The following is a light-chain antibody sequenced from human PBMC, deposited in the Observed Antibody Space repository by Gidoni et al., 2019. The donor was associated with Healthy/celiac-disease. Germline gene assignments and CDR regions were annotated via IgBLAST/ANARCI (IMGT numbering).Light chain of an antibody. Sequence: DIQMTQYPSTLSASVGDRVTVTCRASQSISSWLAGYQQKPGKAPKILIYKASSLESGVPSRFSGSGSGTEFTLTISSLQPDDFATYYCQQYNSYPYTFXQXTKLEIK. CDR3: QQYNSYPYT. V-gene: IGKV1-5*03. CDR1: QSISSW. J-gene: IGKJ2*01. CDR2: KAS.